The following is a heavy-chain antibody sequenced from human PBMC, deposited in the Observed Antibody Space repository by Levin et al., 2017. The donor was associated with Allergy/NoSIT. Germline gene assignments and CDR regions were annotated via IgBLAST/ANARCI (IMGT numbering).Heavy chain of an antibody. D-gene: IGHD6-13*01. CDR1: GFTFSSYA. Sequence: GGSLRLSCAASGFTFSSYAMHWVRQAPGKGLEWVAVISYDGSNKYYADSVKGRFTISRDNSKNTLYLQMNSLRAEDTAVYYCARDHYSNYYGMDVWGQGTTVTVSS. CDR3: ARDHYSNYYGMDV. J-gene: IGHJ6*02. V-gene: IGHV3-30*04. CDR2: ISYDGSNK.